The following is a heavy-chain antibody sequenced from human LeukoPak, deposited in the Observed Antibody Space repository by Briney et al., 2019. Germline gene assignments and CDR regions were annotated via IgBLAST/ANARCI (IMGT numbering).Heavy chain of an antibody. CDR2: ISGSGGST. J-gene: IGHJ4*02. CDR1: GFTFSSYA. D-gene: IGHD4-23*01. Sequence: GSLRLSCAASGFTFSSYAMSWVRQAPGKGLEWVSAISGSGGSTYYADSVRGRFTISSDNSKNTLYLQMNSLRVEDTAVYYCARDPTAVANLPQYYLDYWGQGILVTVSS. V-gene: IGHV3-23*01. CDR3: ARDPTAVANLPQYYLDY.